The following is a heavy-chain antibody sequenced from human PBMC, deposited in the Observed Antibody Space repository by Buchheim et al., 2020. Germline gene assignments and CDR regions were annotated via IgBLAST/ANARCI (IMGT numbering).Heavy chain of an antibody. CDR2: ISYDGSNN. CDR3: ARESLGGYSYGRLDY. D-gene: IGHD5-18*01. J-gene: IGHJ4*02. V-gene: IGHV3-30-3*01. CDR1: GFTFSSYA. Sequence: QVQLVESGGGVVQPGRSLRLSCAASGFTFSSYAMHWVRQAPGTGLEWVAVISYDGSNNYYADSVKGRFTISRDNSQNTLYLQMNSLRAEDTAVYYCARESLGGYSYGRLDYWGQGTL.